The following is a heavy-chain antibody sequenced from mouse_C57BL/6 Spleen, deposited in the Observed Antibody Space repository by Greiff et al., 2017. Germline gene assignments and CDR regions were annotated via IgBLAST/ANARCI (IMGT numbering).Heavy chain of an antibody. CDR1: GYTFTSYW. CDR2: IHPSDSDT. Sequence: VQLQQPGAELVKPGASVKVSCKASGYTFTSYWMHWVKQRPGQGLEWIGRIHPSDSDTNYNQKFKGKATLTVDKSSSTAYMQLSSLTSEDSAVYCCAILDTAVVALRWGQGTTLTVSS. D-gene: IGHD1-1*01. CDR3: AILDTAVVALR. V-gene: IGHV1-74*01. J-gene: IGHJ2*01.